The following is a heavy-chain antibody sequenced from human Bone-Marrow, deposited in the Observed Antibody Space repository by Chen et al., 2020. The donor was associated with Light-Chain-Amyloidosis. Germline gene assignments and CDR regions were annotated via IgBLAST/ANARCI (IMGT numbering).Heavy chain of an antibody. V-gene: IGHV3-23*04. CDR2: ISGSGGSR. CDR3: AKDISYDDILPGYPADAFDI. D-gene: IGHD3-9*01. Sequence: EVQLVESGGGLLQRGGSLRLSCAASGFAFSSYAMSWVRQAPGKGLEWVSTISGSGGSRFYGDSVKCRLTISRDNSKSALFLQMNSLSAEDTAVYYCAKDISYDDILPGYPADAFDIWGQGTMVTVSS. J-gene: IGHJ3*02. CDR1: GFAFSSYA.